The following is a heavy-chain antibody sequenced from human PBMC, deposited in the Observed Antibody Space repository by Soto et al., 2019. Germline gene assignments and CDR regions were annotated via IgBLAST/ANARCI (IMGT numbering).Heavy chain of an antibody. J-gene: IGHJ6*02. CDR3: SRTSSGWSDQFYYGMDV. V-gene: IGHV4-59*12. Sequence: SETLSLTCTVSGVSITSYFWSWIRQTPGKGLDWIGSISFSGATYSNPSLKGRAALSVDTSENHLSLTLNSVTPEDTAVYYCSRTSSGWSDQFYYGMDVWGQGTTVTVSS. D-gene: IGHD3-22*01. CDR2: ISFSGAT. CDR1: GVSITSYF.